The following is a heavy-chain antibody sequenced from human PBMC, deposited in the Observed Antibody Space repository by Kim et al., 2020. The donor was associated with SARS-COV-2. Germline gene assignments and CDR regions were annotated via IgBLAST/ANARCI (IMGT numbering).Heavy chain of an antibody. CDR1: GFTFSSYW. D-gene: IGHD1-26*01. CDR3: ASRRYTGTYYYFDY. Sequence: GGSLRLSCAASGFTFSSYWMHWVRQAPGKGLVWVSRINSDGCTTSYADSVKGRFTISRDNAKSTLYLQMNSLRAEDTAVYYCASRRYTGTYYYFDYWRQGTLVTVSS. J-gene: IGHJ4*02. V-gene: IGHV3-74*01. CDR2: INSDGCTT.